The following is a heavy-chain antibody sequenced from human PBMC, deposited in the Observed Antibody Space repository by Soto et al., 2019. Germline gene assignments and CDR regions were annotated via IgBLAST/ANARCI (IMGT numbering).Heavy chain of an antibody. CDR3: ARSSQSTVTTCDY. J-gene: IGHJ4*02. D-gene: IGHD4-17*01. CDR1: GGSISSGGYY. CDR2: IYYSGST. V-gene: IGHV4-31*03. Sequence: QVQLQESGPGLVKPSQTLSLTCTVSGGSISSGGYYWSWIRQHPGKGLEWIGYIYYSGSTYYNPCRNGRVTVSVDTSKNQCSLKLSAVTAADTAVYYCARSSQSTVTTCDYWGQGTLVTVSS.